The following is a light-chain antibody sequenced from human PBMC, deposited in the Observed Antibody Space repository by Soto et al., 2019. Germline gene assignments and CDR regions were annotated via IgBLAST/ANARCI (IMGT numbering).Light chain of an antibody. Sequence: DIQMTQSPSSLSASIGDSVTITCRASQTIIGYLNWYQQKPGKAPRLLINAASNLQSGVPSRFSGSGSGTDFTLTISGLQREDFATYSCQQSYRTPLTFGGGTKVDIK. V-gene: IGKV1-39*01. CDR3: QQSYRTPLT. CDR2: AAS. CDR1: QTIIGY. J-gene: IGKJ4*01.